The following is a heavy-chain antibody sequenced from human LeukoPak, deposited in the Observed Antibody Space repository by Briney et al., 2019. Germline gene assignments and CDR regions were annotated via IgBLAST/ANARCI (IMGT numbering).Heavy chain of an antibody. V-gene: IGHV3-30*02. D-gene: IGHD3-10*01. CDR2: IRYDGSNK. J-gene: IGHJ3*02. CDR1: GFTFSSYG. Sequence: GGSLRLSCAASGFTFSSYGMHWVRQAPGKGLEWVAFIRYDGSNKYYADSVKGRFTISGDNSKNTLYLQMNSLRAEDTAVYYCAKVRHRFGTYDAFDIWGQGTMVTVSS. CDR3: AKVRHRFGTYDAFDI.